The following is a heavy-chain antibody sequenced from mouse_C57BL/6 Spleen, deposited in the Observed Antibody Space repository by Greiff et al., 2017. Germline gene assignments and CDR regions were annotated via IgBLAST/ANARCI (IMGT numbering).Heavy chain of an antibody. CDR3: ARGGYYGSFDY. J-gene: IGHJ2*01. Sequence: QVQLQQPGAELVMPGASVKLSCKASGYTFTSYWMHWVKQRPGQGLEWIGEIDPSDSYTNYNQKFKGKSTLTVDKSSSTAYMQLSSLTSEDSAVYYFARGGYYGSFDYWGQGTTLTVSS. V-gene: IGHV1-69*01. CDR2: IDPSDSYT. D-gene: IGHD1-1*01. CDR1: GYTFTSYW.